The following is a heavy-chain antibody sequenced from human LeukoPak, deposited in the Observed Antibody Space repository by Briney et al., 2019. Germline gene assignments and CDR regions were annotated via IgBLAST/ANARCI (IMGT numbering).Heavy chain of an antibody. Sequence: GGSLRLSCATSGFTFSTYWMSWVRQAPGKGLEWVANIKQDGGETYYADSVKGRFTIFRDNSKNTLYLQMNSLRAEDTAVYYCAKYSSGWFFDYWGQGTLVTVSA. J-gene: IGHJ4*02. CDR2: IKQDGGET. V-gene: IGHV3-7*01. D-gene: IGHD6-19*01. CDR1: GFTFSTYW. CDR3: AKYSSGWFFDY.